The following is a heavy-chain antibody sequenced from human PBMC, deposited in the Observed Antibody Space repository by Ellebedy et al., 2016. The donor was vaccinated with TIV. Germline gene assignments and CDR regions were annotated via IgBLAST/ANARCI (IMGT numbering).Heavy chain of an antibody. CDR1: GGSISDFY. V-gene: IGHV4-59*01. Sequence: MPSETLSLTCTVSGGSISDFYWSWIRQSPWKGLEWIGYIYYRASTNYNPSLKSRVTMSIDASKNQFSLNLRSVTAADTAVYYCARLGTLLIKGRHNWFDPWGQGIPVTVSS. J-gene: IGHJ5*01. CDR3: ARLGTLLIKGRHNWFDP. CDR2: IYYRAST. D-gene: IGHD3-16*01.